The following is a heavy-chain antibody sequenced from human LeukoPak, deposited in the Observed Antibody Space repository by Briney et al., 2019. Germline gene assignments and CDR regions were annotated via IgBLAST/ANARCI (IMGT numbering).Heavy chain of an antibody. D-gene: IGHD2-15*01. V-gene: IGHV3-23*01. CDR2: IGGSGGST. CDR1: GFTFSSYA. CDR3: AKDRCGSCYVNWFDP. Sequence: GGSLRLSCAASGFTFSSYAMSWVRQAPGKGLEWVSAIGGSGGSTYYADSVKGRFTISRDNSKNTLYLQMNSLRAEDTAVYYCAKDRCGSCYVNWFDPWGQGTLVTVSS. J-gene: IGHJ5*02.